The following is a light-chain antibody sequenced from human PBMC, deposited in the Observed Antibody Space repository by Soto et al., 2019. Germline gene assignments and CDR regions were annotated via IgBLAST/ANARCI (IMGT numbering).Light chain of an antibody. V-gene: IGLV2-14*03. J-gene: IGLJ2*01. CDR2: DVT. Sequence: QSALTQPASVSGSPGQSITISCTGTSSDVGGYNYVHCYQQHPAKAPKLMIYDVTNQPSGVSNRFSGSKSGNTASLTISGLQAEDEPDYYCSSYTSRSTLVVFGGGTKLPVL. CDR3: SSYTSRSTLVV. CDR1: SSDVGGYNY.